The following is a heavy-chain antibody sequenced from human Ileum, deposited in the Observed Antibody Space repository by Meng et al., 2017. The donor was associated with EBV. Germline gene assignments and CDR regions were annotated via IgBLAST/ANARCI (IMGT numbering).Heavy chain of an antibody. CDR2: IYHNGGT. J-gene: IGHJ4*02. D-gene: IGHD5-18*01. V-gene: IGHV4-4*02. CDR3: ARWAFIYSYGFDN. Sequence: ELQGAGPGRGKPSGTLSRTCAVSGGSITERNSWSWVRQPPGQGLEWIGEIYHNGGTNYNPSLKSRVTISVDKSKNEISLKLRSVTAADTAVYYCARWAFIYSYGFDNWGQGTLVTVSS. CDR1: GGSITERNS.